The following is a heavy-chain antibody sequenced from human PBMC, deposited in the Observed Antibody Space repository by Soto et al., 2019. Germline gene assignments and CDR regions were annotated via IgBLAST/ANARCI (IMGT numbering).Heavy chain of an antibody. CDR1: GGTFSSYA. CDR2: IIPIFGTA. Sequence: QVQLVQSGAEVKKPGSSVKVSCKASGGTFSSYAISWVRQAPGQGLEWMGGIIPIFGTANYAQKFQGRVTITXXEXTXXAYMELSSLRSEDTAVYYCAAGATVTTNYYYGMDVWGQGTTVTVSS. CDR3: AAGATVTTNYYYGMDV. D-gene: IGHD4-17*01. V-gene: IGHV1-69*05. J-gene: IGHJ6*02.